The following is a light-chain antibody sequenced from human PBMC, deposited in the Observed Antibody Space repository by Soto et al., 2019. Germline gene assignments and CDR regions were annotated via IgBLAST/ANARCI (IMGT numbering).Light chain of an antibody. V-gene: IGKV3-20*01. J-gene: IGKJ2*01. Sequence: EIVLTQSPGTLSLSPGERATLSCRASQSVRSSYLAWYQQKPGQAPRLLIYGASSGATGIPDRFSGSGSGTDFTLSISRLEPEDFAVYYCQQYGSSPYTFGQGTNLEIK. CDR1: QSVRSSY. CDR3: QQYGSSPYT. CDR2: GAS.